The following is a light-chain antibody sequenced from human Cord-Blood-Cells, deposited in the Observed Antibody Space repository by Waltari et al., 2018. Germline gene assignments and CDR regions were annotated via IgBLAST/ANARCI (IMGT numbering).Light chain of an antibody. CDR2: DAS. CDR1: QSVSSY. Sequence: EMVLTQSPATLSFSPGERATLSCSASQSVSSYLAWYQQKPGQAPRLLIYDASNRATGIPARFSGSGSGTDFTLTISSLEPEDFAVYYCQQRSNWPITFGQGTRLEIK. J-gene: IGKJ5*01. CDR3: QQRSNWPIT. V-gene: IGKV3-11*01.